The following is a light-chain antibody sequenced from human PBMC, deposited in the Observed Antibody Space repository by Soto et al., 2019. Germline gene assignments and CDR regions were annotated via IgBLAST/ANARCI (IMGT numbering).Light chain of an antibody. V-gene: IGLV2-23*02. Sequence: QLVLTQPASVSGSLGQSISISCTGTSSDIGSYNLVSWYQQYPGKAPKLMILEVSERPSGGSNRFSGSKSGGTASLTTSGLQAEDEADYYCCSSGGSGMVVFGGGTKLTVL. CDR1: SSDIGSYNL. CDR3: CSSGGSGMVV. CDR2: EVS. J-gene: IGLJ3*02.